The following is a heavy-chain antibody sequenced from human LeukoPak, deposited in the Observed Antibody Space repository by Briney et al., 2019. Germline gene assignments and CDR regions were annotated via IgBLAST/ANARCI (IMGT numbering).Heavy chain of an antibody. Sequence: PGGSLRLSCAASGFTFSSYSMCWVRQAPGKGLEWVANINQDGSEKAYVDSVKGRFTISRDNAKNSLLLQMNSLRAEDTAVYYCATSTTEGAFDIWGQGTMVTVSS. D-gene: IGHD4-17*01. CDR2: INQDGSEK. CDR3: ATSTTEGAFDI. J-gene: IGHJ3*02. CDR1: GFTFSSYS. V-gene: IGHV3-7*01.